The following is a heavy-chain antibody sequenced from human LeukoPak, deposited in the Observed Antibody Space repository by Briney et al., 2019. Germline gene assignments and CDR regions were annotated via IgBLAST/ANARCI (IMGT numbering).Heavy chain of an antibody. V-gene: IGHV4-39*07. CDR1: GGSISRSSYY. Sequence: SETLSLTCTVSGGSISRSSYYWGWIRQPPGKGLEWIGSIYYSGSTNYNPSLKSRVTISVDTSKNQFSLKLSSVTAADTAVYYCARDGLAYYDFWSGYYKDYYYGMDVWGQGTTVTVSS. CDR3: ARDGLAYYDFWSGYYKDYYYGMDV. D-gene: IGHD3-3*01. J-gene: IGHJ6*02. CDR2: IYYSGST.